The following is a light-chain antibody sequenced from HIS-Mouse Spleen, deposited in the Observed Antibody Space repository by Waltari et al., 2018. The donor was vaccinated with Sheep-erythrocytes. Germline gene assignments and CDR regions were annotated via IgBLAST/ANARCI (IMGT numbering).Light chain of an antibody. V-gene: IGLV3-21*03. Sequence: SYVLTQPPSVSVAPGKTARITCGGNNIGSKSVHWYQQKPGQAPVLVVYDDSDRPSGISERCSGSNAVNTATLTISRVEAGDEADYYCQVWDSSSDHYVFGTGTKVTVL. CDR2: DDS. J-gene: IGLJ1*01. CDR3: QVWDSSSDHYV. CDR1: NIGSKS.